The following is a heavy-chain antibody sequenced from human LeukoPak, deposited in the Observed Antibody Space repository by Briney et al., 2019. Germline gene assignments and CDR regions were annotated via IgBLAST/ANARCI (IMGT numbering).Heavy chain of an antibody. Sequence: SETLSLTCTVSGGSISSYYWSWIRQPPGKGLEWIGYIYYSGSTNYNPSLKSRVTISVDTSKNQFSLKLSSVTAADTAVYYCARLGYCSGGSCHEDYWGQGTLVTVSS. CDR1: GGSISSYY. D-gene: IGHD2-15*01. V-gene: IGHV4-59*08. CDR2: IYYSGST. CDR3: ARLGYCSGGSCHEDY. J-gene: IGHJ4*02.